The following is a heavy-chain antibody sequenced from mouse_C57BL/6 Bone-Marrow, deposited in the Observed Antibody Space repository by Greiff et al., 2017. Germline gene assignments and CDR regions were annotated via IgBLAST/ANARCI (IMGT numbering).Heavy chain of an antibody. D-gene: IGHD2-1*01. CDR1: GYTFTSYG. Sequence: QVQLQQSGAELARPGASVKLSCKASGYTFTSYGISWVKQRTGQGLEWIGEIYPRSGNTYYNEKFKGKATLTADKSSSTAYMELRSLTSEDSAVYFCARRAYGNYVGYWGQGTTLTVSS. V-gene: IGHV1-81*01. J-gene: IGHJ2*01. CDR2: IYPRSGNT. CDR3: ARRAYGNYVGY.